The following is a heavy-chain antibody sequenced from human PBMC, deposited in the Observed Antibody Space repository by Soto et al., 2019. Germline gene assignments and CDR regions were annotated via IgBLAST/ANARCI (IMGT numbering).Heavy chain of an antibody. CDR1: GGSISSSSYY. J-gene: IGHJ6*02. CDR2: IFYSGST. Sequence: SETLSLTCTVSGGSISSSSYYWGWIRQPPGKGLEWIGSIFYSGSTYYNPSLKSRVTISVDTSKNQFSLKLSSVTAADTAVYYCARRLPRYCSGGSCYYYYGMDVWGQGTTVTVSS. V-gene: IGHV4-39*01. D-gene: IGHD2-15*01. CDR3: ARRLPRYCSGGSCYYYYGMDV.